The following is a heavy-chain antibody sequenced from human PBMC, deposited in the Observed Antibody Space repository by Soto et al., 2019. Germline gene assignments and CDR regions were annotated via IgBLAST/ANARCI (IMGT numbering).Heavy chain of an antibody. CDR3: ATDRSYYDFWSGYYGAFDI. V-gene: IGHV1-24*01. Sequence: ASVKVSCKVSGYTLTELSMHWVRQAPGKGLEWMGGFDPEDGETIYAQKFQGRVTMTEDTSTDTAYMELSSLRSEDTAVHYCATDRSYYDFWSGYYGAFDIWGQGTMVTVSS. CDR1: GYTLTELS. J-gene: IGHJ3*02. CDR2: FDPEDGET. D-gene: IGHD3-3*01.